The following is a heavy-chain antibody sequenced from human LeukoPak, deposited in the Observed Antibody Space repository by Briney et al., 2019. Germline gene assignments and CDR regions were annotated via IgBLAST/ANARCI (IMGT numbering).Heavy chain of an antibody. CDR3: ARDLDYGGKTSYFDY. CDR1: GYTFTSYY. J-gene: IGHJ4*02. Sequence: ASVKVSCKASGYTFTSYYMHWVRQAPGQGLEWMGIINPSGGSTSYAQKFQGRVTMTRDMSTSTVYMELSSLRSEDTAVYYCARDLDYGGKTSYFDYWGQGTLVTVSS. CDR2: INPSGGST. V-gene: IGHV1-46*01. D-gene: IGHD4-23*01.